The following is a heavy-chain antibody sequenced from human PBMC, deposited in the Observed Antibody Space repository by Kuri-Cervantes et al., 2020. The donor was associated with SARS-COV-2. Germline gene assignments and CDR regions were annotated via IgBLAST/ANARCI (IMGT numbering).Heavy chain of an antibody. CDR2: IYYSGST. CDR1: GGSISSSSYY. CDR3: ARGRGRGVDY. D-gene: IGHD1-26*01. V-gene: IGHV4-39*01. J-gene: IGHJ4*02. Sequence: GSLRLSCTVSGGSISSSSYYWGWIRQPPGKGLEWIGCIYYSGSTYYDPSLKSRVTISVDTSKNQFSLKLSSVTAADTAVYYCARGRGRGVDYWGQGTLVTVSS.